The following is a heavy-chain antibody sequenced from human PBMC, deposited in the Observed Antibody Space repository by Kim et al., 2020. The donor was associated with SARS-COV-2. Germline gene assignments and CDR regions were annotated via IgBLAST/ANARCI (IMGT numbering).Heavy chain of an antibody. J-gene: IGHJ4*02. V-gene: IGHV1-69*13. D-gene: IGHD3-10*01. Sequence: SVKVSCKASGGTFGTYTITWVRQAPGQGLEWMGGIIPIFGTPDYAQNFQGRLTVSADESTITAYMELSSLRSEDTAVYYCAKKEIIGPLDYWGQGTLVTVSS. CDR2: IIPIFGTP. CDR1: GGTFGTYT. CDR3: AKKEIIGPLDY.